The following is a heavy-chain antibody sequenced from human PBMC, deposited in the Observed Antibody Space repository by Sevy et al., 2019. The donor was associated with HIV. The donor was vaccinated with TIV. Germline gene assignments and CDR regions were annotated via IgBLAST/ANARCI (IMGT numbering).Heavy chain of an antibody. D-gene: IGHD2-21*02. CDR1: GGSISSYL. V-gene: IGHV4-59*08. CDR2: MYNTWST. J-gene: IGHJ3*01. Sequence: SETLSITCTVSGGSISSYLWSWIRQPPGRGLEWIGYMYNTWSTNYNPSLKSRVTISLDTSKNQFSLKLSSVTAADTAVYYCARHQTTAVLYAYDFWGQGTMVTVSS. CDR3: ARHQTTAVLYAYDF.